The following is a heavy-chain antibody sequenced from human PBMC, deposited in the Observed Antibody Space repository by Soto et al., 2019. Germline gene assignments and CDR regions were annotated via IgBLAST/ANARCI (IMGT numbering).Heavy chain of an antibody. CDR2: INPAGTIT. CDR3: TSDTFGLRDT. J-gene: IGHJ5*02. CDR1: GFPFSHYW. V-gene: IGHV3-74*01. Sequence: MQMVESGGGSVQPGGSLRLSCAASGFPFSHYWMHWVRQTPGKGLVWVSRINPAGTITNYADSVEGRFTISRDNADSALFLQMNSLSAEDTAICYCTSDTFGLRDTWGQGTLVTVSS. D-gene: IGHD3-16*01.